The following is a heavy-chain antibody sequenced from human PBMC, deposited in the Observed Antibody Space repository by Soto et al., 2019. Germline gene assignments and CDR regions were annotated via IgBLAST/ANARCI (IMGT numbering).Heavy chain of an antibody. V-gene: IGHV4-31*03. J-gene: IGHJ4*01. Sequence: SETLSLTCSVSGGSICSGGYYWSWIRQLPGKGLEWIGYIYYSGTTYYNPSLKSRVSMSVDTSKNQFSLNLHSVTAADTAGYYCASAPFGGYYDSSVYYSYWGHGILVTVSS. CDR2: IYYSGTT. CDR3: ASAPFGGYYDSSVYYSY. D-gene: IGHD3-22*01. CDR1: GGSICSGGYY.